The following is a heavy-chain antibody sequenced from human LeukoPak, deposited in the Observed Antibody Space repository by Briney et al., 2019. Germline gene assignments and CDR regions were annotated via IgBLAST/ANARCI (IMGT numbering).Heavy chain of an antibody. CDR1: GGSFSGYY. D-gene: IGHD2-8*01. J-gene: IGHJ4*02. CDR2: INHSGST. CDR3: ARSIAYCTNGVCYDLPRY. Sequence: SETLSLTCAVYGGSFSGYYWSWIRQPPAKGLERIGDINHSGSTNYNPSLKSRVTISVDTSKNQFSLKLSSVTAADTAVYYCARSIAYCTNGVCYDLPRYWGQGTLVIVSS. V-gene: IGHV4-34*01.